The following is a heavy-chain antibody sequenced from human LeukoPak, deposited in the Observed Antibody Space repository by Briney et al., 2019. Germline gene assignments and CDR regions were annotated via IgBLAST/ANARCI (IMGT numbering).Heavy chain of an antibody. CDR2: ISGSGGST. D-gene: IGHD6-19*01. J-gene: IGHJ4*02. CDR3: ARGHSSGWDFDY. Sequence: PGGSLRLSCAASGFTFSSYAMSWVRQAPGKGLEWVSAISGSGGSTYYADSVKGRFTISRDNAQNSLYLQMNNLRAEDTAVYYCARGHSSGWDFDYWGQGTLVTVSS. CDR1: GFTFSSYA. V-gene: IGHV3-23*01.